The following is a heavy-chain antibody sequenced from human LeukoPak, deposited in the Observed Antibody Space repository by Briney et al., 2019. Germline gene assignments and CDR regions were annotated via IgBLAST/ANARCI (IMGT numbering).Heavy chain of an antibody. CDR2: INAGNGNT. J-gene: IGHJ4*02. V-gene: IGHV1-18*04. Sequence: ASVKVSCKASGYTFTGYYMHWVRPAPGQGLEWMGWINAGNGNTKYSQEFQGRVTMTTDTSTSTAYMELRSLRSDDTAVYYCASSSSGWDDHYFDYWGQGTLVTVSS. D-gene: IGHD6-19*01. CDR1: GYTFTGYY. CDR3: ASSSSGWDDHYFDY.